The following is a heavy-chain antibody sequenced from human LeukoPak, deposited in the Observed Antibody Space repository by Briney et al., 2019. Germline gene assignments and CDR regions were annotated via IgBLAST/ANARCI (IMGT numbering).Heavy chain of an antibody. CDR1: GGSFRGYY. Sequence: SETLCLTWAVYGGSFRGYYWSWIRQPPGKGLEWIGEINHSGSTNYNPSLKSRVTVSLDTSRNQLSLRLTSVTAAGTAVYYCARGLVSEHSGDDLENFFESWGQGTLVTVSS. J-gene: IGHJ4*02. D-gene: IGHD5-12*01. V-gene: IGHV4-34*01. CDR3: ARGLVSEHSGDDLENFFES. CDR2: INHSGST.